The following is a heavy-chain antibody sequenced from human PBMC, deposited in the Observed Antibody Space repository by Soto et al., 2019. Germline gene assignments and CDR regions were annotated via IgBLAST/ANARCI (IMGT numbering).Heavy chain of an antibody. Sequence: GGSLRLSCAASGFTFSSYSMNWVRQAPGKGLEWVSSISSSSSYIYYADSVKGRFTISRDNAKNSLYLQMNSLRAEDTSVYYCARDERYYGSGSYRSYWGQGTLVTVSS. CDR3: ARDERYYGSGSYRSY. J-gene: IGHJ4*02. V-gene: IGHV3-21*01. D-gene: IGHD3-10*01. CDR2: ISSSSSYI. CDR1: GFTFSSYS.